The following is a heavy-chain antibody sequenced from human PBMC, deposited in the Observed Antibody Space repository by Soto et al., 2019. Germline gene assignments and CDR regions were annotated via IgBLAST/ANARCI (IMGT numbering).Heavy chain of an antibody. CDR1: GGSVSSGSYY. V-gene: IGHV4-61*01. Sequence: QVQLQESGPGLVKPSETLSLTCTVSGGSVSSGSYYWSWIRQPPGKGLEWIGYIYYSGSTNYNPPLTSRVTISVDTSKNQFSLKLSSVTAADTAVYYCAREGDYDILTGVIQNWFDPWGQGTLVTVSS. CDR2: IYYSGST. CDR3: AREGDYDILTGVIQNWFDP. J-gene: IGHJ5*02. D-gene: IGHD3-9*01.